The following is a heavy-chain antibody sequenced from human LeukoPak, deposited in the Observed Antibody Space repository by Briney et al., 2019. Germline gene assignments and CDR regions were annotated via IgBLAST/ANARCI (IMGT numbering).Heavy chain of an antibody. J-gene: IGHJ5*02. D-gene: IGHD2-15*01. Sequence: SQTLPLTCAISGDSVSSNSAAWNWLRQSPSRGLEWLGRTYYRSKWYNDYAVSVKSRITINPDTSKNQFSLQLNSVTPEDTAVYYCARDQSCGGSCYSGFVWFDPWGQGTLVTVSS. V-gene: IGHV6-1*01. CDR1: GDSVSSNSAA. CDR2: TYYRSKWYN. CDR3: ARDQSCGGSCYSGFVWFDP.